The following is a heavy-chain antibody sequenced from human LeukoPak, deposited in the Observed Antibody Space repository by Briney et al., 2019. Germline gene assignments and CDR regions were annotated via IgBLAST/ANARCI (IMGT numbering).Heavy chain of an antibody. CDR1: GFNFNTYW. V-gene: IGHV3-7*01. D-gene: IGHD2-8*01. CDR3: ARSQWVLDY. Sequence: PGGSLRLSCAASGFNFNTYWMTWVRQASGKGLEWVANIREDGNEKYYVDSVKGRFTISRDSAKDLLYLQMNSLGVEDTAVYFCARSQWVLDYWGQGTRVTVSS. J-gene: IGHJ4*02. CDR2: IREDGNEK.